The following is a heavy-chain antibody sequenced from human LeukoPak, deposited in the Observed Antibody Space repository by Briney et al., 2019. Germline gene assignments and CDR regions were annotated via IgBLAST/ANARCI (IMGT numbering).Heavy chain of an antibody. D-gene: IGHD3-10*01. CDR2: IWYDGSNK. CDR1: GFTFSNYG. CDR3: ARDFYVGSKSYYIGY. J-gene: IGHJ4*01. Sequence: GGSLRLSCAASGFTFSNYGMHWVRQAPGKGPEWAADIWYDGSNKYYADSVKGRLTISRDNSKNTVYLQMNSLRAEDTAMYYCARDFYVGSKSYYIGYWGHGTLVTVSS. V-gene: IGHV3-33*01.